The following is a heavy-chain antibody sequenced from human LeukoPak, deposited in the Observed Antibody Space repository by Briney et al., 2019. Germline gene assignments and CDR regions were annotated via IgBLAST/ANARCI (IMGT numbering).Heavy chain of an antibody. CDR1: GFTFSSYA. CDR2: ISGSGGST. V-gene: IGHV3-23*01. CDR3: AHDYYDSSGYYYYFDY. D-gene: IGHD3-22*01. Sequence: PGGSLRLSCAASGFTFSSYAMSWVRQAPGKGLEWVSAISGSGGSTYYADSVKGRFTISRDNSKNTLYLQMNSLRAEDTAVYYCAHDYYDSSGYYYYFDYWGQGTLVTVSS. J-gene: IGHJ4*02.